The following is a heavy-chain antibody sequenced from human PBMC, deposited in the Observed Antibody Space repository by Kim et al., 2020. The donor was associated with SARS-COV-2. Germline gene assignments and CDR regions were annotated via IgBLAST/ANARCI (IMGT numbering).Heavy chain of an antibody. D-gene: IGHD2-21*02. CDR3: AREVTVTPDAFDI. V-gene: IGHV3-48*03. CDR1: GFSFSTYE. Sequence: GGSLRLSCAASGFSFSTYEMSWVRQAPGKGLEWVSYISGSGRGIHYADSVKGRFTISRDNAKKSLFLQMNSLRAEDTAVYYCAREVTVTPDAFDICGQEKLVTLSS. CDR2: ISGSGRGI. J-gene: IGHJ3*02.